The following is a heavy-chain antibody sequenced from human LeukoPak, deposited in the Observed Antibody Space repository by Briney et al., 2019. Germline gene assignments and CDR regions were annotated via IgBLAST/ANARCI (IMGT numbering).Heavy chain of an antibody. Sequence: SETLSLTCAVSGGSISSSSYYWGWIRQPPGKGLEWIGSIYYSGSTNYNPSLKSRVTISVDTSKNQFSLKLSSVTAADTAVYYCARTNYDILTGYYNRWFDPWGQGTLVTVSS. CDR1: GGSISSSSYY. CDR3: ARTNYDILTGYYNRWFDP. J-gene: IGHJ5*02. V-gene: IGHV4-39*07. CDR2: IYYSGST. D-gene: IGHD3-9*01.